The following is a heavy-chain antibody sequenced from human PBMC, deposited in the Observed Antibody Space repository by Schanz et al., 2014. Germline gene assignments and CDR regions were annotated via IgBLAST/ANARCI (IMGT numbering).Heavy chain of an antibody. Sequence: GPEVKEPGASVKVSCEASRYTFTDYGLSWVRQAPGQGLEWLGWIRPDNGHTTYSQKVRDRVIFTTDTSANTAYMELRSLRSDDTAHYYCVRVPSRDVSFDLWGRGTLVTVSS. CDR3: VRVPSRDVSFDL. CDR2: IRPDNGHT. D-gene: IGHD3-16*01. J-gene: IGHJ2*01. CDR1: RYTFTDYG. V-gene: IGHV1-18*01.